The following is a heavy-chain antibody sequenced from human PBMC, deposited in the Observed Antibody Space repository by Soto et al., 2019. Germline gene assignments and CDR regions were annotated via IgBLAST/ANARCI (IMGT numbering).Heavy chain of an antibody. CDR2: ISAYNGNI. CDR3: ARESFDILTGYLGTAGYYFDY. D-gene: IGHD3-9*01. CDR1: GYTFTSYG. V-gene: IGHV1-18*01. J-gene: IGHJ4*02. Sequence: ASVKVSCKASGYTFTSYGISWVRQAPGQGLEWMGWISAYNGNINYAQKLQGRVTMTTDTSTSTAYMELRSLRSDDTAVYYCARESFDILTGYLGTAGYYFDYWGQGTLVTVSS.